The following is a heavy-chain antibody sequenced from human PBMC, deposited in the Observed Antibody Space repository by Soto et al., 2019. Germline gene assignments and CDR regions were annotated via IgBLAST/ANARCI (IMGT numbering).Heavy chain of an antibody. CDR3: ARLSRYSGYDYAYY. V-gene: IGHV3-48*02. Sequence: GSLRLSCAASVFTFSSYSMNWVRQAPGKGLEWVSYISSSSSTIYYADSVKGRFTISRDNAKNSLYLQMNSLRDEDTDVYYCARLSRYSGYDYAYYWGQGTLVTAPQ. CDR2: ISSSSSTI. J-gene: IGHJ4*02. CDR1: VFTFSSYS. D-gene: IGHD5-12*01.